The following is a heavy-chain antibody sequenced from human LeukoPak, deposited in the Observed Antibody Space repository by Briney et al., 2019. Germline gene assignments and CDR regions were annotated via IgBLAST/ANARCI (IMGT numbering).Heavy chain of an antibody. J-gene: IGHJ4*02. V-gene: IGHV3-33*06. D-gene: IGHD4-17*01. Sequence: QPGRSLRLSCAASGFTFGSYGMHWVRQAPGKGLEWVAIIWYDGSNKYYADSVKGRFTISRDNSKNTLYLQMNSLRAEDTAVYYCAKDGTTVTTLNYFDYWGQGTLVTVSS. CDR2: IWYDGSNK. CDR1: GFTFGSYG. CDR3: AKDGTTVTTLNYFDY.